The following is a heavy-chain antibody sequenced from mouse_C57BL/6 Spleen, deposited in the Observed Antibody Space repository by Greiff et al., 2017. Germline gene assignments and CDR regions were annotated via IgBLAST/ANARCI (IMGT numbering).Heavy chain of an antibody. CDR2: ISSGSSTI. Sequence: EVQRVESGGGLVKPGGSLKLSCAASGFTFSDYGMHWVRQAPEKGLEWVAYISSGSSTIYYAAKVKGRFTIARDNAKNTLFLQMTSLRAEDTAMYYCARRDDYPAMDDWGQGTSVTVSS. CDR3: ARRDDYPAMDD. D-gene: IGHD2-4*01. J-gene: IGHJ4*01. CDR1: GFTFSDYG. V-gene: IGHV5-17*01.